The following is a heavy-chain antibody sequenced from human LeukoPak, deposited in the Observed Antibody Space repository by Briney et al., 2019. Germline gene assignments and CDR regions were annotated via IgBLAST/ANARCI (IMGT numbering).Heavy chain of an antibody. D-gene: IGHD2-15*01. CDR2: IYPGDSDT. CDR1: GYTFSSYW. Sequence: GESLKISCKGSGYTFSSYWIGWVRQMPGKGLEWMGIIYPGDSDTRYSPSLQGQVTISVDTSIGTAYLQWSSLKASDTAMYYCARPGVAGIADAFDIWGQGTMVTVSS. V-gene: IGHV5-51*01. CDR3: ARPGVAGIADAFDI. J-gene: IGHJ3*02.